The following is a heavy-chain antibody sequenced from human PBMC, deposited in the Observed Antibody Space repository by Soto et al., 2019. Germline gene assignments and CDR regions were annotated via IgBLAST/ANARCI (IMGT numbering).Heavy chain of an antibody. V-gene: IGHV3-23*01. J-gene: IGHJ6*03. CDR3: AKCTIFGVCYMDV. CDR1: GFTFSSYA. D-gene: IGHD3-3*01. Sequence: PGGSLRLSCAASGFTFSSYAITWVRQAPGKGLEWVSTISGGGDGAFYADSVKGHFTISRDNSKNTVYLEMNSLRAEDTAVYYCAKCTIFGVCYMDVWGKGTTVTVSS. CDR2: ISGGGDGA.